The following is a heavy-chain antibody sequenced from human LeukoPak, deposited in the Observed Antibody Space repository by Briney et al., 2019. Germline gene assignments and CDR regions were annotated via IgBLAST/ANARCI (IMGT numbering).Heavy chain of an antibody. D-gene: IGHD1-1*01. CDR1: GFTFSNAW. Sequence: GGSLRLSCAASGFTFSNAWMSWVRQAPGKGLEWVGRIKSKTDGGTTDYAAAGKGRFTISRDDSKNKRYLQMNSLKTEDTAVYYCTTDPVPEFYFFDYWGQGTLVTVSS. J-gene: IGHJ4*02. CDR2: IKSKTDGGTT. V-gene: IGHV3-15*01. CDR3: TTDPVPEFYFFDY.